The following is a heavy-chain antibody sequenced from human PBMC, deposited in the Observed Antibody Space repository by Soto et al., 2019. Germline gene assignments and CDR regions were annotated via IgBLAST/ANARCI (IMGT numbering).Heavy chain of an antibody. CDR1: GYTFTGYY. Sequence: GASVKVSCKASGYTFTGYYMHWVRQAPGQGLEWMGWINPNSGGTNYAQKFQGWVTMTRDTSISTAYMELSRLRSDDTAVYYCARGRGYYYDSSGYRVMSSKYCFDYWGQGTLVTVSS. V-gene: IGHV1-2*04. CDR3: ARGRGYYYDSSGYRVMSSKYCFDY. J-gene: IGHJ4*02. D-gene: IGHD3-22*01. CDR2: INPNSGGT.